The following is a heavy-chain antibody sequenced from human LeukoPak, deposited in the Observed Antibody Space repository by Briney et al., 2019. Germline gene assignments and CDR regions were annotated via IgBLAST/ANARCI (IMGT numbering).Heavy chain of an antibody. CDR2: IRSRAYGGTP. J-gene: IGHJ4*02. CDR1: GFTFGDYA. D-gene: IGHD4-17*01. CDR3: TRDTTTSSY. V-gene: IGHV3-49*04. Sequence: GGSLRLSCTASGFTFGDYAMSWVRQAPGKGQGWGGFIRSRAYGGTPEYAASVKGRFTISRDDSKSIAYLQMSSRKAEDTAVYYCTRDTTTSSYWGQGPLVTVPS.